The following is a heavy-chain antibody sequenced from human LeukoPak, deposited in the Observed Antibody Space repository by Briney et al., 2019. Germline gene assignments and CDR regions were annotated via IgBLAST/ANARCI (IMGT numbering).Heavy chain of an antibody. CDR2: IKQDGSEK. CDR3: TKWSGFGDD. CDR1: GFTFSSYW. V-gene: IGHV3-7*03. D-gene: IGHD3-10*01. J-gene: IGHJ4*02. Sequence: GGSLRLSCAASGFTFSSYWMSWVRQAPGKGLEWVANIKQDGSEKYYVDSVKGRFTISRDNSRNTLYLQMNSLRPEDTAVYYCTKWSGFGDDWGQGTLVTVSS.